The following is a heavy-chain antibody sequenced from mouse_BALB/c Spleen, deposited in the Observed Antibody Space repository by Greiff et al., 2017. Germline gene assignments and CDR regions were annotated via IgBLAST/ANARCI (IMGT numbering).Heavy chain of an antibody. V-gene: IGHV3-8*02. D-gene: IGHD1-2*01. CDR2: ISYSGST. CDR1: GDSITSCY. Sequence: EVKLEESGPSLVKPSQSLSLTCSVTGDSITSCYWNWIRKFPGNKLEYMGYISYSGSTYYNPSLKSRISITRDTSKNQYYLQLNSVTTEDTATYYCARGLLRPPYAMDYWGQGTSVTVSS. J-gene: IGHJ4*01. CDR3: ARGLLRPPYAMDY.